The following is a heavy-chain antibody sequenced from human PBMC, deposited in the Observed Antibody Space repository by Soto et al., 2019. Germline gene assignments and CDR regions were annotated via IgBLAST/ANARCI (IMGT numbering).Heavy chain of an antibody. CDR1: GFTFSAYA. V-gene: IGHV3-23*01. Sequence: GGSLRLSCAASGFTFSAYAMSWVRQAPGKGLEWVSTISSSTGNTYYADSVKGRFAISRDSSKNTLYLQMNSLRAEDTAIYYCAKESYDFWSATDYWGQGTLVTVSS. CDR3: AKESYDFWSATDY. J-gene: IGHJ4*02. CDR2: ISSSTGNT. D-gene: IGHD3-3*01.